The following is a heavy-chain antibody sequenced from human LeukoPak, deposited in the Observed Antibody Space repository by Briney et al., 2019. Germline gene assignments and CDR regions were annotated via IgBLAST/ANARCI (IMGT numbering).Heavy chain of an antibody. J-gene: IGHJ4*02. CDR2: INHSGST. Sequence: SETLSLTCAVYGGSFSGYYWGWIRQPPGKGLEWIGEINHSGSTNYNPSLKSRVTISVDTSKNQFSLKLSSVTAADTAVYYCARGLSNVVVVVAATNFDYWGQGTLATVSS. CDR1: GGSFSGYY. V-gene: IGHV4-34*01. D-gene: IGHD2-15*01. CDR3: ARGLSNVVVVVAATNFDY.